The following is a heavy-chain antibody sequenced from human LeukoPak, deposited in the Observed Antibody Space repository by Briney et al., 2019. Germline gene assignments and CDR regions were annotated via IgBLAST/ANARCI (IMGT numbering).Heavy chain of an antibody. CDR3: ARGGYSYGNYYYYYYGMDV. CDR1: GGSFSGYY. CDR2: INHSGST. D-gene: IGHD5-18*01. V-gene: IGHV4-34*01. J-gene: IGHJ6*02. Sequence: SETLSLTCAVYGGSFSGYYWSWIRQPPGKGLEWIGEINHSGSTNYNPSLKSRVTISVDTSKNQFSLKLSSVTAADTAVYYCARGGYSYGNYYYYYYGMDVWGQGTTVTVSS.